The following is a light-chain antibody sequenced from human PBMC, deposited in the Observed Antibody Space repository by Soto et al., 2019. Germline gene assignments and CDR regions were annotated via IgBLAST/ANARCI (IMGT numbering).Light chain of an antibody. CDR2: GNS. V-gene: IGLV1-40*01. CDR3: QSFGSRLSRV. J-gene: IGLJ2*01. CDR1: SSNIGAGYD. Sequence: QSVLTQPPSVSGAPGQRVTISCTGSSSNIGAGYDVHWYQQLPGTAPKLLIYGNSNRPSGVPDRFSGSKSGTSASLAITGLQAGDGACYYRQSFGSRLSRVFRGGTKLTVL.